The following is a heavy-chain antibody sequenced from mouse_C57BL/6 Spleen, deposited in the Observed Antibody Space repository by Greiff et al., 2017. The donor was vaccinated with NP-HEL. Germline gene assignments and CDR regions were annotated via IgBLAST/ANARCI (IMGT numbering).Heavy chain of an antibody. D-gene: IGHD4-1*01. CDR2: IYPGGGYT. Sequence: QVQLQQSGAELVRPGTSVKMSCKASGYTFTNYWIGWAKQRPGHGLEWIGDIYPGGGYTNYNEKVKGKATLTADKSSSTAYMQFSSLTSEDSAIYYCARKPTGKGDYFDYWGQGTTLTVSS. CDR1: GYTFTNYW. V-gene: IGHV1-63*01. CDR3: ARKPTGKGDYFDY. J-gene: IGHJ2*01.